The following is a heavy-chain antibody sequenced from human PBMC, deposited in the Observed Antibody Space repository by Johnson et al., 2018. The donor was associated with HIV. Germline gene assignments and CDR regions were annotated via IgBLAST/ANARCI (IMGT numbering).Heavy chain of an antibody. Sequence: VQLVESGGGLVKPGGSLRLSCAASGFTFSDYYMSWIRQAPGKGLEWVSYISSSGSTIYYADSVKGRFTISRDNAKKSQYLQMNSLRAEDTAVYYWAREVRYTSCSFDIWGQGTMVTVSS. CDR1: GFTFSDYY. CDR3: AREVRYTSCSFDI. CDR2: ISSSGSTI. D-gene: IGHD6-19*01. V-gene: IGHV3-11*04. J-gene: IGHJ3*02.